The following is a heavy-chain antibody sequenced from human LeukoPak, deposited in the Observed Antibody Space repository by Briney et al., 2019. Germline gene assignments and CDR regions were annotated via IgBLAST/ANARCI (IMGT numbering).Heavy chain of an antibody. D-gene: IGHD3-3*01. V-gene: IGHV3-23*01. CDR1: GFTFSSYA. J-gene: IGHJ4*02. CDR2: INDNGADT. Sequence: GGSLRLSCAASGFTFSSYAMSWVRQAPGKGLKWVSAINDNGADTYYAGSVKGRFTISRENAKNSLYLQMNSLRAGDTAVYYCVRATSGFDYWGQGTLVTVSS. CDR3: VRATSGFDY.